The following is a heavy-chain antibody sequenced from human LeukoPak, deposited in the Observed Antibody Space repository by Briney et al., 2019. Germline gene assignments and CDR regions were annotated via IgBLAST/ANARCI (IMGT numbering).Heavy chain of an antibody. CDR2: VSFDGKIE. CDR1: GFTFRHYS. CDR3: VRARVTRGLGY. D-gene: IGHD3-16*01. V-gene: IGHV3-30*17. J-gene: IGHJ4*02. Sequence: PGGSLRLSCAASGFTFRHYSMHWVRQAPGKGLEWVAVVSFDGKIEYYADSVKGRFSISRDNSNSTLYLQMDSLRPDDTGLYYCVRARVTRGLGYWGQGTPVTVS.